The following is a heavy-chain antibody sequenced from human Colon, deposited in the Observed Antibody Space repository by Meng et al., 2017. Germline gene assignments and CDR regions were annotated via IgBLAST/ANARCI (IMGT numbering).Heavy chain of an antibody. V-gene: IGHV4-61*03. J-gene: IGHJ4*02. CDR3: ARGRGSYSSIDF. Sequence: QGQPPGPGPRLVRPSETLSLTCTLSGGSVSSPSYYWSWIRQTPGKGLEWIGYVYYTGSANYNPSLKSRVTISVDTSKNHFSLNLTSVTAADTAVYYCARGRGSYSSIDFWGQGTLVTVSS. CDR1: GGSVSSPSYY. CDR2: VYYTGSA. D-gene: IGHD1-26*01.